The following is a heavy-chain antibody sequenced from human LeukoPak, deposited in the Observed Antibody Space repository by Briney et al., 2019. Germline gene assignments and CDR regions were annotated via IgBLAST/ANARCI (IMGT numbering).Heavy chain of an antibody. CDR1: GGSISSYY. V-gene: IGHV4-59*01. CDR3: ARTEYRVGRFDP. CDR2: IYYSGST. Sequence: SETLSLTCTVSGGSISSYYWSWIRQPPGKGLEWIGYIYYSGSTNYNPSLKSRVTISVDTSKNQFSLKLSSVTAADTAVYYCARTEYRVGRFDPWGQGTLVTVSS. D-gene: IGHD2-2*01. J-gene: IGHJ5*02.